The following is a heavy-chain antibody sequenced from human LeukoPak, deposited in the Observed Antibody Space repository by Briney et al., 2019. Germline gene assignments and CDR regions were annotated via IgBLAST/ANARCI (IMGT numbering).Heavy chain of an antibody. D-gene: IGHD3-9*01. J-gene: IGHJ4*02. CDR2: INHSGST. Sequence: SETLSLTCAVYGGSFSGYYWSWIRQPPGKGLEWIGEINHSGSTNYNPSLKSRVTISVDTSKNQFSLKLGSVTAADTAVYYCARVPFYYDILTGPKKYYFDYWGQGTLVTVSS. V-gene: IGHV4-34*01. CDR1: GGSFSGYY. CDR3: ARVPFYYDILTGPKKYYFDY.